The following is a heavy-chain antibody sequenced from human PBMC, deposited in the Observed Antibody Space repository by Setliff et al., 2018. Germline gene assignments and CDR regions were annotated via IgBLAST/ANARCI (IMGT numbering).Heavy chain of an antibody. D-gene: IGHD3-10*01. Sequence: SVKVSCKASGGTFSSYAISWVRQAPGQGLEWMGGIIPILGIANYAQRFQGRVTITADESTSTAYMELSSLRSEDTAVYYCARAGLLWFGDQTYYYYGMDVWGQGTTVTVSS. CDR1: GGTFSSYA. CDR3: ARAGLLWFGDQTYYYYGMDV. V-gene: IGHV1-69*10. J-gene: IGHJ6*02. CDR2: IIPILGIA.